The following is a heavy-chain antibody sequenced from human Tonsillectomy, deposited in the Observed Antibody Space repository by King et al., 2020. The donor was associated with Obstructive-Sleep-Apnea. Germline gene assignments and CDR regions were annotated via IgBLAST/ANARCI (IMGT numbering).Heavy chain of an antibody. CDR1: GGSISSGDYY. J-gene: IGHJ3*02. CDR2: IYYSGST. D-gene: IGHD3-16*01. CDR3: ARDPGGPAINAFDI. Sequence: VQLQESGPGLVKPSQTLSLTCTVSGGSISSGDYYWGWIRQPPGKGLGWIWYIYYSGSTHYKPSLKSRGTISVDTSKNQFSLKLSSVTAADTAVYYCARDPGGPAINAFDIWGQGTMVTVSS. V-gene: IGHV4-30-4*01.